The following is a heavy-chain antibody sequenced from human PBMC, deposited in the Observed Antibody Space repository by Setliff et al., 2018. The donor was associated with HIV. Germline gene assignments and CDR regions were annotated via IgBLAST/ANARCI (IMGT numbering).Heavy chain of an antibody. V-gene: IGHV5-51*01. CDR2: IYPGDSES. CDR1: GYSFTSYW. D-gene: IGHD3-10*01. J-gene: IGHJ3*02. CDR3: ARHRYLGSKSGVACEI. Sequence: GESLKISCKGSGYSFTSYWIGWVRQMPGKGLGWMGIIYPGDSESRYSPSFQGQVTMSVDKSINTASLQWSSLKASDTAMYYCARHRYLGSKSGVACEIWGQGTMVTVSS.